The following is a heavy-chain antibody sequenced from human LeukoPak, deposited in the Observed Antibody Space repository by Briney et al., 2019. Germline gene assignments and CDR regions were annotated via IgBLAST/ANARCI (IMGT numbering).Heavy chain of an antibody. CDR3: ARAGGSYSDYYMDV. J-gene: IGHJ6*03. V-gene: IGHV4-39*07. D-gene: IGHD1-26*01. CDR2: IYYSGGT. Sequence: ASETLSLTCTVSGGSISSSPYSWGWIRQPPGKGLEWIGTIYYSGGTYYNPSLKSRVTISVDTSKNQFSLKLSSVTAADTAVYYCARAGGSYSDYYMDVWGKGTTVTVSS. CDR1: GGSISSSPYS.